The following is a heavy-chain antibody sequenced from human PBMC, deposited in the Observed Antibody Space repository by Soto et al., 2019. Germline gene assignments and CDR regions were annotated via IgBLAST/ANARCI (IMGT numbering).Heavy chain of an antibody. CDR3: ARRDTSGFLRYFDN. CDR1: GGTLSSFINYP. D-gene: IGHD3-3*01. J-gene: IGHJ4*02. Sequence: QMQLVQSGAEVKKPGSSVKVSCKASGGTLSSFINYPINWVRQAPGQGLVWMGGIVPNVGTVNYAQKFQGRVTITADKSTGTAYMELSSLRSEDTALYYCARRDTSGFLRYFDNWGQGTLVTVSS. V-gene: IGHV1-69*06. CDR2: IVPNVGTV.